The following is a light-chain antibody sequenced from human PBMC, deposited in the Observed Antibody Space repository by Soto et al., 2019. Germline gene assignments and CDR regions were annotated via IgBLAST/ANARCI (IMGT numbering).Light chain of an antibody. Sequence: QSVLTHPPSLSGAPGQRVTISCTGSSSNIGASYGVHWYQQLPGTAPKLLIYGNTNRPSGVPDRFSGSKSGTSASLAITGLQAEDEADYYCQSYDTSLSGSVFGGGTKLTVL. J-gene: IGLJ2*01. CDR2: GNT. CDR1: SSNIGASYG. V-gene: IGLV1-40*01. CDR3: QSYDTSLSGSV.